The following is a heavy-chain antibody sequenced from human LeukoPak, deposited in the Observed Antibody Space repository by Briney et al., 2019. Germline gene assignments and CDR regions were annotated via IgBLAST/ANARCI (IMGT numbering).Heavy chain of an antibody. J-gene: IGHJ4*02. CDR3: AREGGFYRPLDY. V-gene: IGHV4-31*03. CDR1: GGSINSGGYW. CDR2: IYYSGST. D-gene: IGHD3-3*01. Sequence: PSQTLTLTCSLSGGSINSGGYWWSWIRQHPVKGLEWIGYIYYSGSTYYNPSLKSRVSIPVDTSKNQFSLRLSSVTAADTAVYYCAREGGFYRPLDYSGQGTLVTVSS.